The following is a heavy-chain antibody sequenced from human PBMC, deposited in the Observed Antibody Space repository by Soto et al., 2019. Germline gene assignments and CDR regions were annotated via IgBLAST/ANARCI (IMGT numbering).Heavy chain of an antibody. CDR1: GFTFSSYA. CDR2: ISGRGGST. Sequence: EEQLLHSGGGLAQPGGSLRVSCTASGFTFSSYAMTWVRQAPGKGLVWVSAISGRGGSTYYADSVKGRFTISRDNSKNTLYLQMNSLRAEDTAVYYCAKGFYYGMDVWGQGTTVTVSS. J-gene: IGHJ6*02. V-gene: IGHV3-23*01. CDR3: AKGFYYGMDV.